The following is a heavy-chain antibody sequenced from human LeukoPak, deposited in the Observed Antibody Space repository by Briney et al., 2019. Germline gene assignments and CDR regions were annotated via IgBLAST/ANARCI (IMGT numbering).Heavy chain of an antibody. CDR1: GFTFNRNW. CDR3: SNAYYHPIGN. V-gene: IGHV3-74*01. Sequence: GGSLRLSCADSGFTFNRNWMHWVRQAPGKGLVWVSRIGPDGSSTGYADSVKGRFTVSRDNAKNTLYLKMNSLRAEDTAVYYCSNAYYHPIGNWGPGTLVTVSS. J-gene: IGHJ4*02. D-gene: IGHD1-26*01. CDR2: IGPDGSST.